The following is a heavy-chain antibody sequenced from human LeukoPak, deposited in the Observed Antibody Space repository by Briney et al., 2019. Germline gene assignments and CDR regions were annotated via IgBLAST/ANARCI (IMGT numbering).Heavy chain of an antibody. CDR2: IYHSGST. J-gene: IGHJ4*02. Sequence: SETLSLTCTVSGGSISSGGYYWSWIRQPPGKGLEWIGYIYHSGSTYYNPSLKSRVTISVDRSKNQFFLKLSSVTAADTAVYYCARVPQGGYCSSTSCYHAIDYWGQGTLVTVSS. D-gene: IGHD2-2*01. CDR3: ARVPQGGYCSSTSCYHAIDY. CDR1: GGSISSGGYY. V-gene: IGHV4-30-2*01.